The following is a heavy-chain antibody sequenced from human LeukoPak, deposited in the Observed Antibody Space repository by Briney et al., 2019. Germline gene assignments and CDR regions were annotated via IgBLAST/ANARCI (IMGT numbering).Heavy chain of an antibody. Sequence: GGSLRLSCAASGFTFSDYYMIWIRQAPGKGLEWVSCISSSGGPIYYADSVKGRFTISRDNAKNSLYLQMNSLRAEDTAVYYCARTPGEWELTYGLDVWGQGTTVTVSS. CDR1: GFTFSDYY. V-gene: IGHV3-11*01. CDR2: ISSSGGPI. D-gene: IGHD1-26*01. CDR3: ARTPGEWELTYGLDV. J-gene: IGHJ6*02.